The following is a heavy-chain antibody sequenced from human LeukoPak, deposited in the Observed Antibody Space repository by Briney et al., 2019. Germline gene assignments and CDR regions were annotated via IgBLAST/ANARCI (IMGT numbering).Heavy chain of an antibody. CDR2: IYYSGST. CDR1: GGSISSYY. J-gene: IGHJ5*02. Sequence: SETLSLTCAVYGGSISSYYWGWIRQPPGKGLEWIGSIYYSGSTYYNPSLKSRVTISVDTSKNQFSLKLSSVTAADTAVYYCARHVKCSGGSCYSRFWFDPWGQGTLVTVSS. D-gene: IGHD2-15*01. V-gene: IGHV4-39*01. CDR3: ARHVKCSGGSCYSRFWFDP.